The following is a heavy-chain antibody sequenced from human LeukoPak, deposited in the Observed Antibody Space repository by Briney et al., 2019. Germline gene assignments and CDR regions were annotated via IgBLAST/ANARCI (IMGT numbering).Heavy chain of an antibody. CDR2: IGSNGGGT. CDR3: AKERATTTSFDY. CDR1: GFTFSSFP. Sequence: GGSLRLSCAASGFTFSSFPMSWVRQAPGTGLEWVSIIGSNGGGTYYADSVKGRFTISRDNSKNTLYLQMNSLRAEDTAVYFCAKERATTTSFDYWGQGTLVTVSS. V-gene: IGHV3-23*01. J-gene: IGHJ4*02. D-gene: IGHD2/OR15-2a*01.